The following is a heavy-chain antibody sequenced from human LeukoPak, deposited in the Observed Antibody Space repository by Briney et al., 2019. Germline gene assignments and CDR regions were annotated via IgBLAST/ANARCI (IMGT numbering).Heavy chain of an antibody. CDR3: AREVDYGGNYFDY. D-gene: IGHD4/OR15-4a*01. CDR2: IYSGGST. J-gene: IGHJ4*02. V-gene: IGHV3-53*01. CDR1: GFTVSSNY. Sequence: GGSPRLSCAASGFTVSSNYMSWVRQAPGKGLEWVSVIYSGGSTYYADSVKGRFTISRDNSKNTLYLQMNSLRAEDTAVYYCAREVDYGGNYFDYWGQGTLVTVSS.